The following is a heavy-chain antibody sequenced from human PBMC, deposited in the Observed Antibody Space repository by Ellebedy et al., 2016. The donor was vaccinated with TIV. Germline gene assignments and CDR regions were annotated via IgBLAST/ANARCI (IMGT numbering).Heavy chain of an antibody. Sequence: MPSETLSLTCTVSGGSIRSSSSYWGWIRQPPGKGLEWIGNIYYSGSTYYNPSLKSRVTISVDTSKNQFSLKLSSVTAADTAVYYCAQHPLLSARWLHSGNWGQGTLVTVSS. CDR1: GGSIRSSSSY. J-gene: IGHJ4*02. CDR3: AQHPLLSARWLHSGN. V-gene: IGHV4-39*01. CDR2: IYYSGST. D-gene: IGHD5-24*01.